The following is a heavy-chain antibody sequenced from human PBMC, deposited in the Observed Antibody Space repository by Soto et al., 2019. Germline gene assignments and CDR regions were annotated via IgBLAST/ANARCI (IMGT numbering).Heavy chain of an antibody. V-gene: IGHV1-2*02. CDR1: GYTFTGYY. CDR2: INPNSGGT. J-gene: IGHJ5*01. CDR3: AREWGRGVTTWEALDS. D-gene: IGHD3-10*01. Sequence: QVQLVQSGAEVKKPGASVKVSCKASGYTFTGYYMHWVRQAPGQGLEWMGWINPNSGGTNYAQKCQGSVTMARDTPISTAYMELSRLRSDDTAVYYCAREWGRGVTTWEALDSWGHGTLVTVSS.